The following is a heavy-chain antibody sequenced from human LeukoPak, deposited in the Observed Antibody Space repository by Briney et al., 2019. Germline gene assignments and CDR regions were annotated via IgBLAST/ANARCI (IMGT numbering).Heavy chain of an antibody. V-gene: IGHV3-53*01. CDR1: GFTVSSTH. CDR2: TYTGGNS. D-gene: IGHD3-22*01. Sequence: GGSLRLSCEASGFTVSSTHMVWVRQAPGKGLEWVSVTYTGGNSYYAGSVQGRFIISRDISKNTLYLQMNNLRAEDSALYYCARGGRGSAAVVAPRSFNIWGQGTMVTVSS. CDR3: ARGGRGSAAVVAPRSFNI. J-gene: IGHJ3*02.